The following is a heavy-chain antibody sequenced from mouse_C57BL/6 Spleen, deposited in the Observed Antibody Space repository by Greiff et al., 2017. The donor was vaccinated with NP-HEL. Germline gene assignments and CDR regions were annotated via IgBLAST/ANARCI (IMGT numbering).Heavy chain of an antibody. J-gene: IGHJ2*01. Sequence: VKLVESGAELVKPGASVKISCKASGYAFSSYWMNWVKQRPGKGLEWIGQIYPGDGDTNYNGKFKGKATLTADKSSSTAYMQLSSLTSEDSAVYFCARGRQLRPLDYWGQGTTLTVSS. V-gene: IGHV1-80*01. D-gene: IGHD3-2*02. CDR1: GYAFSSYW. CDR2: IYPGDGDT. CDR3: ARGRQLRPLDY.